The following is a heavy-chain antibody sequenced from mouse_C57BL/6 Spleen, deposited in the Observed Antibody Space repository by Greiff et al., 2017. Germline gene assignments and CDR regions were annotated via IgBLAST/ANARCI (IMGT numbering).Heavy chain of an antibody. D-gene: IGHD2-3*01. V-gene: IGHV1-39*01. J-gene: IGHJ1*03. Sequence: VQLKQSGPELVKPGASVKISCKASGYSFTDYNMNWVKQSNGKSLEWIGVINPNYGTTSYNQKFKGMATLTVDQSSSTAYMQLNILTSEDSAVYYCARKGNDGYSYWYFDVWGTGTTVTVSS. CDR2: INPNYGTT. CDR1: GYSFTDYN. CDR3: ARKGNDGYSYWYFDV.